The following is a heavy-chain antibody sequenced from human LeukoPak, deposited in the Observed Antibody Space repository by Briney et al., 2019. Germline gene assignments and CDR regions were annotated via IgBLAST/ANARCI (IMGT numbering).Heavy chain of an antibody. CDR1: GYTFTSYY. D-gene: IGHD6-6*01. CDR3: ARDPNSSSSGFYFDY. J-gene: IGHJ4*02. CDR2: INPSGGST. V-gene: IGHV1-46*01. Sequence: ASVKVSCKASGYTFTSYYMHWVRQAPGQGLEWMGIINPSGGSTSYAQKFQGRVTMTRDMSTSTVYMELSSLRSEDTVVYYCARDPNSSSSGFYFDYWGQGTLVTVSS.